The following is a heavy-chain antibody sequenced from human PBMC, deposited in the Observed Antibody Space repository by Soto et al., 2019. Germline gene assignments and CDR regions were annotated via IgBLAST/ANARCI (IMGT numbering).Heavy chain of an antibody. CDR2: INHSGST. Sequence: SETLSLTCAVYGGSFSGYYWSWIRQPPGKGLEWIGEINHSGSTNYNPSLKSRVTISVDTSKNQFSLKLSSVTAADTAVYYCARGRRYYYGSGSILNWGQGTLVTVSS. J-gene: IGHJ4*02. V-gene: IGHV4-34*01. CDR1: GGSFSGYY. CDR3: ARGRRYYYGSGSILN. D-gene: IGHD3-10*01.